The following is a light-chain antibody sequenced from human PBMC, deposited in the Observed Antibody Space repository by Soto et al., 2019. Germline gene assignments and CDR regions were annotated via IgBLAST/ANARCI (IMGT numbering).Light chain of an antibody. CDR1: QSVSSN. Sequence: EIVMTQSPSTLSVSPGERATLSCRASQSVSSNLAWYQQKPGQAPRLLIYGASTRATGIPARFSGSGSGTELDLTISILQSEDFAFYYCQQYNNWPQWTFGQGTKVEIK. J-gene: IGKJ1*01. CDR2: GAS. CDR3: QQYNNWPQWT. V-gene: IGKV3-15*01.